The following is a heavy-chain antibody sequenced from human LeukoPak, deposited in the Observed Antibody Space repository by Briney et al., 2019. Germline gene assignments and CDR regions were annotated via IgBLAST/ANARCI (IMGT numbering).Heavy chain of an antibody. J-gene: IGHJ4*02. CDR1: GGSISSSSYY. D-gene: IGHD1-26*01. CDR3: ARDGRFPPEVLPRYFDY. CDR2: IYYSGST. Sequence: PSETLSLTCTVSGGSISSSSYYWGWTRQPPGKGLEWIGNIYYSGSTYYNPSLKSRVTISVDTSKNQFSLKLSSVTAADTAVYYCARDGRFPPEVLPRYFDYWGQGTLVTVSS. V-gene: IGHV4-39*07.